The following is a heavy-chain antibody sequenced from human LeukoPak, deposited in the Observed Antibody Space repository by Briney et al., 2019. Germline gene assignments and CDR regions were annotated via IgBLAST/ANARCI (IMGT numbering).Heavy chain of an antibody. CDR2: VSGSGGST. Sequence: GGSLRLSCVVSGFTFTSYAMSWVRQAPGKGLEWVSAVSGSGGSTYYADSVKGRFTISRDNSKNTLYLQMNSLRAEDTAVYYCAKDPPDYDSSGHGAQGPLVTVSS. J-gene: IGHJ4*02. CDR1: GFTFTSYA. D-gene: IGHD3-22*01. V-gene: IGHV3-23*01. CDR3: AKDPPDYDSSGH.